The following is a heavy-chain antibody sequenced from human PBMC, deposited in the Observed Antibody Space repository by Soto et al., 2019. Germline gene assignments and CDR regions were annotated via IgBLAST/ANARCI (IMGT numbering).Heavy chain of an antibody. V-gene: IGHV4-39*01. CDR3: ARHGMDFYDTSGYYYYPYSFDY. Sequence: WETLSLTCTVSGGSISSSSYYWGWIRQPPGKGLEGIGSIYYSGSTYYNPSLKSRVTISVETSKNQFSLKLSSVTAADTAVYYCARHGMDFYDTSGYYYYPYSFDYSRQGTL. CDR2: IYYSGST. J-gene: IGHJ4*02. CDR1: GGSISSSSYY. D-gene: IGHD3-22*01.